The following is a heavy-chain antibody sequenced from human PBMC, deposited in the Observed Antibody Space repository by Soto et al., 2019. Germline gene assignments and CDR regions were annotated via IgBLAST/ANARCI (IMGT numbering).Heavy chain of an antibody. V-gene: IGHV5-51*01. D-gene: IGHD3-22*01. CDR1: GYSFTIYW. J-gene: IGHJ4*02. CDR3: ARARQYYYDSSGADY. CDR2: IYPGDSDT. Sequence: GESVKISCKGSGYSFTIYWIGWVLQMPWKGLEWMGIIYPGDSDTRYSPSFQGQVTISADKSISTAYLQWSSLKASDTAMYYCARARQYYYDSSGADYWGQGTLVTVSS.